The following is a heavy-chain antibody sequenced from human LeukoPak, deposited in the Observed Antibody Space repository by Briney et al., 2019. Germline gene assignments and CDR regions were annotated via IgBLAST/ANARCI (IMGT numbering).Heavy chain of an antibody. D-gene: IGHD2-8*01. CDR3: ARDILGRSNGGSNYFGMEI. J-gene: IGHJ6*02. V-gene: IGHV1-2*02. CDR2: INLYSGGA. CDR1: GYTFTDYA. Sequence: ASVKVSCKASGYTFTDYAMNWVRQAPGQGLEWMGCINLYSGGAHYAQKFQDRLSMTRDTSINTAYMELSSLRSDDTAVYYCARDILGRSNGGSNYFGMEIWGQGTTVTVSS.